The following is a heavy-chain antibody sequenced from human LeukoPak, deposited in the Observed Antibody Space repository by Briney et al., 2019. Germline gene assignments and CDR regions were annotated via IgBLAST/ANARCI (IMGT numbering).Heavy chain of an antibody. CDR3: ARRNYFDSSGYTY. V-gene: IGHV4-39*01. Sequence: SETLSLTCTVSGGSINSSSYYWGWIRQPPGKWLEWIGSIYYSGSTYYNPSLKSRVTISVDTSKNQFSLKLTSVTAADTAVYYCARRNYFDSSGYTYWGQGTLVTVSS. J-gene: IGHJ4*02. CDR2: IYYSGST. D-gene: IGHD3-22*01. CDR1: GGSINSSSYY.